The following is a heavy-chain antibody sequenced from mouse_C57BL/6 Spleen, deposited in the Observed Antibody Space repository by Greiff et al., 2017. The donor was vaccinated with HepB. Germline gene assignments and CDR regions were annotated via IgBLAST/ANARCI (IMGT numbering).Heavy chain of an antibody. D-gene: IGHD2-5*01. Sequence: EVKLMESGPELVKPGASVKISCKASGYTFTDYYMNWVKQSHGKSLEWIGDINPNNGGTSYNQKFKGKATLTVDKSSSTAYMELRSLTSEDSAVYYCARGDYSNYDAMDYWGQGTSVTVSS. CDR3: ARGDYSNYDAMDY. CDR1: GYTFTDYY. J-gene: IGHJ4*01. V-gene: IGHV1-26*01. CDR2: INPNNGGT.